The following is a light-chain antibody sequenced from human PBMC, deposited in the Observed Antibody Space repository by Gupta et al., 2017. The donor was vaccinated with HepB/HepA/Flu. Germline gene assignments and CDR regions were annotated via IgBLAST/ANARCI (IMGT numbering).Light chain of an antibody. Sequence: DIVMTQSPDSLAVSLRERATINCKSSQSVLYSSNNKNYLAWYKQKPGQPPKLLLYWASTREAGVPDRFSGSGCGTDFTLTISSRQAEDVAVYYCQKNEDNPPVTFGRGTKVDIK. V-gene: IGKV4-1*01. CDR3: QKNEDNPPVT. CDR1: QSVLYSSNNKNY. CDR2: WAS. J-gene: IGKJ4*01.